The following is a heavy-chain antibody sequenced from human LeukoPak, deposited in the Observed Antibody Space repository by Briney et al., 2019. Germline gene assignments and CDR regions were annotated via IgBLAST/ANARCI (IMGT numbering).Heavy chain of an antibody. CDR2: IYSGGST. Sequence: GGSLRLSCADSGFTVSSNYMSWVRQAPGKGLEWVSVIYSGGSTYYADSVKGRFTISRDSSKNTVYLQMNSLRAEDTAVYYCARGYYYYDGGAYLDSWGQGTLVTVSS. CDR1: GFTVSSNY. CDR3: ARGYYYYDGGAYLDS. V-gene: IGHV3-66*01. J-gene: IGHJ4*02. D-gene: IGHD3-22*01.